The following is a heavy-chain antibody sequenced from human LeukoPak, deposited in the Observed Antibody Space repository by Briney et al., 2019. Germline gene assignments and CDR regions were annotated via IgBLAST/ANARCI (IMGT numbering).Heavy chain of an antibody. J-gene: IGHJ4*02. V-gene: IGHV4-39*07. D-gene: IGHD1-26*01. CDR3: ARDSGIVGATGPDY. CDR1: GGSISSSSYY. CDR2: IYYSGST. Sequence: SETLSLTCTVSGGSISSSSYYWGWIRQPPGKGLEWIGSIYYSGSTYYSPSLKSRVTMSVDTSKNQFSLKLSSVTAADTAVYYCARDSGIVGATGPDYWGQGTLVTVSS.